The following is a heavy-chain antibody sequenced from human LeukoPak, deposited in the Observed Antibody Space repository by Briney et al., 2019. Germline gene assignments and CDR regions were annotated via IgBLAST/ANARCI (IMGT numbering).Heavy chain of an antibody. J-gene: IGHJ6*03. Sequence: PSETLSLTCTVSGGSISGYYWSWIRQPPGKGLEWIAYMYYRGSANYNPSLKSRVTISVDTSKNQFSLKLSSVTAADTAVYYCARGAGNPYYYYMDVWGKGTTVTVSS. D-gene: IGHD2/OR15-2a*01. CDR1: GGSISGYY. CDR2: MYYRGSA. CDR3: ARGAGNPYYYYMDV. V-gene: IGHV4-59*08.